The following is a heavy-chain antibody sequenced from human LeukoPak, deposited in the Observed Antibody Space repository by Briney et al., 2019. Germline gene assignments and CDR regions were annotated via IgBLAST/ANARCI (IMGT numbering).Heavy chain of an antibody. D-gene: IGHD5-18*01. CDR1: GGSFCGYY. Sequence: SETLSLTCAVYGGSFCGYYWSWIRQPPGKGLEWIGEINHSGSTNYNPSLKRRVTTSVDTSKNKFSLKLRSVPPAHTTVYFIWKGCGYSYGYFDYWGEGTLVTVSS. J-gene: IGHJ4*02. V-gene: IGHV4-34*01. CDR3: WKGCGYSYGYFDY. CDR2: INHSGST.